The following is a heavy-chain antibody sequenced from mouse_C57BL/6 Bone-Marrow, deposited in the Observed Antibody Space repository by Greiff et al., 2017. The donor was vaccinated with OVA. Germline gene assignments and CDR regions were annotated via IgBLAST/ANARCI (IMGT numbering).Heavy chain of an antibody. CDR1: GFTFSDLY. CDR2: SRNKANDYTT. Sequence: EVQRVESGGGLVQSGRSLRLSCATSGFTFSDLYMEWVRQAPGKGLEWIAASRNKANDYTTEYSASVKGRFIVSRDTSQSILYLQMNALRAEDTAIYYCARDASTVVAPYWYFDVWGTGTTVTVSS. D-gene: IGHD1-1*01. CDR3: ARDASTVVAPYWYFDV. J-gene: IGHJ1*03. V-gene: IGHV7-1*01.